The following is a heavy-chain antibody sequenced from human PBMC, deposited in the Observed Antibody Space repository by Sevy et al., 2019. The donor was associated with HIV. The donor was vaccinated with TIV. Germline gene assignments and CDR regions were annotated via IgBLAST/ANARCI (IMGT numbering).Heavy chain of an antibody. CDR1: GGSISSYY. CDR3: ARMNYSASAPASWFDP. Sequence: SETLSLTCTVSGGSISSYYWSWIRQPPGKGLEWIAYMYYSGITNYSPSLKSRLTISIDTSKNHFSLKLRSVTAADTAVYYCARMNYSASAPASWFDPWGQGTLVTVSS. CDR2: MYYSGIT. J-gene: IGHJ5*02. V-gene: IGHV4-59*01. D-gene: IGHD2-15*01.